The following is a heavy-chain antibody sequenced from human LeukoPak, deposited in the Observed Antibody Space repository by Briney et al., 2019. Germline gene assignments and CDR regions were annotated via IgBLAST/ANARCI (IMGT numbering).Heavy chain of an antibody. CDR2: INEGGSGK. CDR3: ARAVTSTEGY. V-gene: IGHV3-7*03. D-gene: IGHD4-17*01. J-gene: IGHJ4*02. CDR1: GPAVSIYW. Sequence: PGGSLRLACAAAGPAVSIYWMTWVRQAPGKGRGWVASINEGGSGKYYVASVKGRFTISSDNAQKSLYLEMHSLRAEDTAVYYCARAVTSTEGYWGQGTLVTVSS.